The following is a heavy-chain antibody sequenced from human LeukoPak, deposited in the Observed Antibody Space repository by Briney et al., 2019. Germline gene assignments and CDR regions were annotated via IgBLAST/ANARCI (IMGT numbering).Heavy chain of an antibody. CDR1: GFTFSSYA. CDR3: AKAMNLDLDY. Sequence: GGSLRLSCASSGFTFSSYARSWLRQAPGKGLEGVSAISGSGGSTYYADSVKGRITISRDNSKNTLYLQMNSLRAEDTAVYYCAKAMNLDLDYWGQGTLVTVSS. D-gene: IGHD3-9*01. J-gene: IGHJ4*02. V-gene: IGHV3-23*01. CDR2: ISGSGGST.